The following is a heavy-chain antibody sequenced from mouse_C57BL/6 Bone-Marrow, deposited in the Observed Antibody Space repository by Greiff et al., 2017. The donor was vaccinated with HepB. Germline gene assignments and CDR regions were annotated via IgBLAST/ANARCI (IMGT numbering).Heavy chain of an antibody. J-gene: IGHJ1*03. CDR2: SRNKANDYTT. Sequence: EVKVVESGGGLVQSGRSLRLSCATSGFTFSDFYMEWVRQAPGKGLEWIAASRNKANDYTTEYSASVKGRFIVSRDTSQSILYLQMNALRAEDTAIYYCARDAGGSSSRSSFYWNFDVWGTGTTVTVSS. V-gene: IGHV7-1*01. D-gene: IGHD1-1*01. CDR1: GFTFSDFY. CDR3: ARDAGGSSSRSSFYWNFDV.